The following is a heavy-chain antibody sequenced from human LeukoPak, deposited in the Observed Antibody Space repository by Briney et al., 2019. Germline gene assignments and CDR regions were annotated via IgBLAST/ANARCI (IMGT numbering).Heavy chain of an antibody. CDR3: THYYDSSGYYGAFDI. V-gene: IGHV3-73*01. J-gene: IGHJ3*02. Sequence: GGSLRLSCAASGXTFSDSAMHWVRQASGKGLEWVGRIRNKAKSYATAYAESVKGRFTISRDDSKNTAYLQMNSLKTEDTAVYYCTHYYDSSGYYGAFDIWGQGTMVTVSS. CDR1: GXTFSDSA. CDR2: IRNKAKSYAT. D-gene: IGHD3-22*01.